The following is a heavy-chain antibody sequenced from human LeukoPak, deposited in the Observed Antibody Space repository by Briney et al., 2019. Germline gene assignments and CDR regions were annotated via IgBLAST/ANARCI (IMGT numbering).Heavy chain of an antibody. V-gene: IGHV1-2*02. CDR3: ARVVVPRDIVVVVAVEGWFDP. J-gene: IGHJ5*02. Sequence: ASVKVSCKASGYTFTGYYMHWVRQAPGQGLEWMGWINPNGGGTNYAQKFQGRVTMTRDTSISTAYMELSRLRSDDTAVYYCARVVVPRDIVVVVAVEGWFDPWGQGTLVTVSS. CDR1: GYTFTGYY. CDR2: INPNGGGT. D-gene: IGHD2-15*01.